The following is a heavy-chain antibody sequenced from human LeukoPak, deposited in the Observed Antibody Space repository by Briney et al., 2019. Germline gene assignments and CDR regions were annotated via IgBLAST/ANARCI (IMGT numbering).Heavy chain of an antibody. CDR1: GGSISSSSYY. D-gene: IGHD5-12*01. Sequence: SETLSLTCTVSGGSISSSSYYWGWIRQPPGRGLEWIGNIYYSGSTYYNPSLKSRVTISVDTSKNQFSLKLSSVTAADTAVYYCARRNGQDIVATFRRRYYFDYWGQGTLVTVSS. V-gene: IGHV4-39*01. CDR3: ARRNGQDIVATFRRRYYFDY. CDR2: IYYSGST. J-gene: IGHJ4*02.